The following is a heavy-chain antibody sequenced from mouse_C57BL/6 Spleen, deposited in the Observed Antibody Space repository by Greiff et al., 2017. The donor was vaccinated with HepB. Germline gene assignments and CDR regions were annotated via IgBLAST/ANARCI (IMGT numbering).Heavy chain of an antibody. V-gene: IGHV1-64*01. Sequence: QVQLQQPGAELVKPGASVKLSCKASGYTFTSYWMHWVKQRPGQGLEWIGMIHPNSGSTNYNEKFKSKATLTVDKSSSTAYMQLSSLTSEDSAVYYCARLGYYDYLFAYWGQGTLVTVSA. CDR2: IHPNSGST. CDR1: GYTFTSYW. D-gene: IGHD2-4*01. CDR3: ARLGYYDYLFAY. J-gene: IGHJ3*01.